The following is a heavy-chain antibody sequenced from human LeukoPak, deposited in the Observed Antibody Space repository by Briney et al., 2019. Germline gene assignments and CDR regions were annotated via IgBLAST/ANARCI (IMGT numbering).Heavy chain of an antibody. Sequence: PGGSLRLSCAVSVFTFFSFSIHWVRQAPGKGLEWVAFIRYDGSNKYYADSVKGRFTISRDNSKNTVYLQMNSLRAEDTAVYYCAKHGLPLVVISAPLDYWGQGTLVTVAS. CDR1: VFTFFSFS. J-gene: IGHJ4*02. CDR2: IRYDGSNK. V-gene: IGHV3-30*02. CDR3: AKHGLPLVVISAPLDY. D-gene: IGHD2-15*01.